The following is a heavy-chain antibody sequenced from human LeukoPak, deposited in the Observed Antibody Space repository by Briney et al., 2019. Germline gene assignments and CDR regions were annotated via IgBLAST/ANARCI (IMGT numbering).Heavy chain of an antibody. CDR1: GFTFSGYS. D-gene: IGHD1-26*01. V-gene: IGHV3-21*01. CDR2: ISSSSSYI. CDR3: ARDSGSYSFDY. Sequence: GGSLRLSCAASGFTFSGYSMNWVRQAPGKGLEWVSSISSSSSYIYYADSVKGRFTISRDNAKNSLYLQMNSLRAEDTAVYYCARDSGSYSFDYWGQGTLVTVSS. J-gene: IGHJ4*02.